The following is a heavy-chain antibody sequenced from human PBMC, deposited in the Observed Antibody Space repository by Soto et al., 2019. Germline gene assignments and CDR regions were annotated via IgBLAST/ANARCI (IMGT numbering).Heavy chain of an antibody. V-gene: IGHV3-30-3*01. Sequence: QVQLVESGGGVVQPGRSPRLSCAASGFTFSSYAMHWVRQAPGKGLEWVAVISYDGSNKYYADSVKGRFTISRDNSKNTLYLQMNSLRAEDTAVYYCARGDELDYWGQGTLVTVSS. CDR1: GFTFSSYA. CDR3: ARGDELDY. J-gene: IGHJ4*02. CDR2: ISYDGSNK.